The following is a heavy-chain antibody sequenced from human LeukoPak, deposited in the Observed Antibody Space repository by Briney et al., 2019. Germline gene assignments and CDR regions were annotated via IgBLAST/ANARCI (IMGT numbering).Heavy chain of an antibody. V-gene: IGHV3-21*01. J-gene: IGHJ6*03. D-gene: IGHD1-26*01. Sequence: GRSLRLSCAASGFTFDDYAMHWVRQAPGKGLEWVSSISSSSSYIYYADSVKGRFTISRDNAKNSLYLQMNSLRAEDTAVYYCARRKRGSSVGATVRNYYYYMDVWGKGTTVTVSS. CDR1: GFTFDDYA. CDR2: ISSSSSYI. CDR3: ARRKRGSSVGATVRNYYYYMDV.